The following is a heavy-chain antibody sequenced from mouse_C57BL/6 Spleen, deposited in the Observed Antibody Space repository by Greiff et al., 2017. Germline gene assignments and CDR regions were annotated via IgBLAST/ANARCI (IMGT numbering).Heavy chain of an antibody. J-gene: IGHJ4*01. CDR1: GYTFTSYW. CDR2: IHPNSGST. CDR3: ARTGLPHYYAMDY. V-gene: IGHV1-64*01. Sequence: QVQLQQPGAELVKPGASVKLSCKASGYTFTSYWMHWVKQRPGQGLEWIGMIHPNSGSTNYNEKFKSKATLTVGKASSKAYMQLSSLTSEAAAVYYCARTGLPHYYAMDYWGQGTSVTVSS. D-gene: IGHD2-4*01.